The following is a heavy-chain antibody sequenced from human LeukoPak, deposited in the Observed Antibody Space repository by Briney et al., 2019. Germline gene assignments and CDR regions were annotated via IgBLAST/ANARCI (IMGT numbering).Heavy chain of an antibody. Sequence: ASVKVSCKASGGTFSSYAISWVRQAPGQGLEWMGWINPNSGGTNYAQKFQGRVTMTRDTSISTAYMELSRLRSDDTAVYYCARDLGDSSSSGGYWGQGTLVTVSS. J-gene: IGHJ4*02. CDR2: INPNSGGT. CDR1: GGTFSSYA. CDR3: ARDLGDSSSSGGY. V-gene: IGHV1-2*02. D-gene: IGHD6-6*01.